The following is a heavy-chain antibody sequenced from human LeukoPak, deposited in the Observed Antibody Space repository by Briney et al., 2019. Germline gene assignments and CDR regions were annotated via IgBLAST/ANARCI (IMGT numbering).Heavy chain of an antibody. CDR1: GFSFSGYY. Sequence: GGSLRLSCEASGFSFSGYYMTWIRQPPGKGLEWIAYIKSGGTTIYYADSVRGRFTISRDNSKNTLYLQMNSLRAEDTAVYYCAKETGSVVTLPSDYWGQGTLVTVSS. V-gene: IGHV3-11*01. D-gene: IGHD4-23*01. CDR3: AKETGSVVTLPSDY. CDR2: IKSGGTTI. J-gene: IGHJ4*02.